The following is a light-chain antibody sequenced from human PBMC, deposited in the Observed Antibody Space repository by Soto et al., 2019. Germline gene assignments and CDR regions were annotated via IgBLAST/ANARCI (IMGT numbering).Light chain of an antibody. J-gene: IGKJ5*01. Sequence: VMMAQSPLSLPVTLGQPASISCSSSQRLVYSDGDTYLSWFQQRPGQSPRRLLSQVSNRDSGVPDRFSGSGSGTDFTLKISSVEADDVAVYYCMQNTHWPITFGQGTRLEI. CDR3: MQNTHWPIT. CDR2: QVS. V-gene: IGKV2-30*01. CDR1: QRLVYSDGDTY.